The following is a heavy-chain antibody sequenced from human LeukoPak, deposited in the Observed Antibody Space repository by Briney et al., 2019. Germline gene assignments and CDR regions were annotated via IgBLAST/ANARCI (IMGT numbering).Heavy chain of an antibody. CDR3: ARAVGYYGSGSYPREIDLHFDY. V-gene: IGHV3-21*01. CDR2: ISSSSSYI. D-gene: IGHD3-10*01. J-gene: IGHJ4*02. CDR1: GFTFSSYS. Sequence: GGSLRLSCAASGFTFSSYSMNWVRQAPGKGLEWVSSISSSSSYIYYADSVKGRFTISRDNAKNSLYLQMNSLRAEDTAVYYCARAVGYYGSGSYPREIDLHFDYWGQGTLVTVSS.